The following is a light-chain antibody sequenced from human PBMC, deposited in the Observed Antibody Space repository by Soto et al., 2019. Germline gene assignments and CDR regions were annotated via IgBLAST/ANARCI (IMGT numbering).Light chain of an antibody. J-gene: IGLJ3*02. CDR3: QTWGTGIWV. Sequence: QPVLTQSPSASASLGASVKLTCTLSSRHSSYAIAWHQQQPEKGPRYLMNLKSDGSHRKGDGIPDRFSGSSSGAERYLTISSLQSEGEADYYCQTWGTGIWVFGGGTKVTVL. CDR2: LKSDGSH. CDR1: SRHSSYA. V-gene: IGLV4-69*01.